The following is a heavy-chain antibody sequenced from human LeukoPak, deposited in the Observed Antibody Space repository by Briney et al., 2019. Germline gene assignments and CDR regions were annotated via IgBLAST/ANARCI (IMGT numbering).Heavy chain of an antibody. CDR2: ISSDGRST. J-gene: IGHJ4*02. CDR3: AREIFWSGYYSNLHFDY. CDR1: GSTFSSTW. V-gene: IGHV3-74*01. D-gene: IGHD3-3*01. Sequence: GESLRLSCAASGSTFSSTWMHWVRQVPGKGLVWVSRISSDGRSTSYADSVKGRFSISRDNAKKTLSLQMNSLRAEDTAVYYCAREIFWSGYYSNLHFDYWGQGTLDTVSS.